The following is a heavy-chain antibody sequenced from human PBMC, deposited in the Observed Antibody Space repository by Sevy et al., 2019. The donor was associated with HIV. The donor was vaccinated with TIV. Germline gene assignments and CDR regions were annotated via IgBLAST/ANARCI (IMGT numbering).Heavy chain of an antibody. D-gene: IGHD6-6*01. V-gene: IGHV3-23*01. Sequence: GGSLRLSCAASGFTFSSYAMSWVRQAPGKGLEWVSVISGSGDSTYYADSVKGRFTISRDNSKNTLYLQMNSLRAEDTAVDDGATPHWCGSSTPLLYFDLWGRGTLVTVSS. CDR1: GFTFSSYA. J-gene: IGHJ2*01. CDR3: ATPHWCGSSTPLLYFDL. CDR2: ISGSGDST.